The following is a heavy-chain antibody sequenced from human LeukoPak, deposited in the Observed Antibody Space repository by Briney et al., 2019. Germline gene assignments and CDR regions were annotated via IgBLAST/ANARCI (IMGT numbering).Heavy chain of an antibody. CDR2: ISSSSSYI. D-gene: IGHD3-22*01. CDR3: ARASDYYDSSGYYGFDY. CDR1: GFTFSSYS. J-gene: IGHJ4*02. V-gene: IGHV3-21*01. Sequence: GGSLRLSCAASGFTFSSYSMNWVRQAPGKGLEWVSSISSSSSYIYYADSVKGRFTISRDNAKNSLYLQMSSLRAEDTAVYYCARASDYYDSSGYYGFDYWGQGTLVTVSS.